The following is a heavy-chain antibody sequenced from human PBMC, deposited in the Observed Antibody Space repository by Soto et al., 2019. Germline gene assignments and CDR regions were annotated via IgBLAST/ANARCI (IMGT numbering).Heavy chain of an antibody. J-gene: IGHJ5*01. CDR3: VRDQGSYYDSSGYLKLAVDWFDS. D-gene: IGHD3-22*01. V-gene: IGHV4-31*03. CDR1: GASIINGSYY. CDR2: IYSNGNP. Sequence: PSETLSLTCTVSGASIINGSYYWSWIRQHPGKGLEWFGHIYSNGNPYYNPSLKSRLAISLDASKNQFSLKMTSVTAADTAVYYCVRDQGSYYDSSGYLKLAVDWFDSWGQGILVTVS.